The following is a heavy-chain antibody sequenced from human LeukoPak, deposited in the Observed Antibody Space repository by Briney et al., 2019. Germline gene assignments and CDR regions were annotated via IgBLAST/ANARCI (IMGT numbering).Heavy chain of an antibody. D-gene: IGHD1-14*01. J-gene: IGHJ6*03. Sequence: ASVKVSCKASGYTFTGYYMHWVRQAPGQGLEWMGWINPNSGGTNYAQKFQGRVTMTRDTSISTVYMELSSLRSEDTAVYYCAREGTYEAPYYYYMDVWGKGTTVTISS. CDR1: GYTFTGYY. CDR3: AREGTYEAPYYYYMDV. CDR2: INPNSGGT. V-gene: IGHV1-2*02.